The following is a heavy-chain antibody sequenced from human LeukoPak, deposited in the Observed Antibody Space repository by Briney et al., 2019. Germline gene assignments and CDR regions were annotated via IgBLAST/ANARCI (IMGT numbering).Heavy chain of an antibody. D-gene: IGHD3-22*01. V-gene: IGHV3-7*05. J-gene: IGHJ4*02. CDR2: IKEDGSVK. CDR3: ARDLPQIEY. Sequence: GGSLRLSCAASGFTFSRYWMSWVRQAPGKGLEWVANIKEDGSVKYYVESVKGRFTISRDNAKNSLYLQMNSLRAEDTALYYCARDLPQIEYWGQGTLVTVSS. CDR1: GFTFSRYW.